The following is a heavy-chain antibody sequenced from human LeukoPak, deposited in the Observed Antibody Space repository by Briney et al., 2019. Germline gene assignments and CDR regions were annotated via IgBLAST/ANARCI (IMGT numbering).Heavy chain of an antibody. Sequence: GGSLRLSCAASGLTFSSYAMSWVRQAPGKGLGWVSAISGSGGSTYYADSVKGRFTISRDNSKNTLYLQMNSLRAEDTAVYYCARDLYCSSTSCYRGYFDYWGQGTLVTVSS. CDR1: GLTFSSYA. CDR3: ARDLYCSSTSCYRGYFDY. CDR2: ISGSGGST. V-gene: IGHV3-23*01. J-gene: IGHJ4*02. D-gene: IGHD2-2*02.